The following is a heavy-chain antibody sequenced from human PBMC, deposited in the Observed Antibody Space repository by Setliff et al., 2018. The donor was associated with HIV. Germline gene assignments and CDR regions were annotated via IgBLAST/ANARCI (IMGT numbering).Heavy chain of an antibody. Sequence: GASVKVSCKASGYTFASYDINWVRQATGQGLEWMGWMNPNSGNTGYVQKLQGRVTITTDTSTSTAYMELRSLRSDDTALYYCARKPTGSPSDYWGQGTLVTVSS. V-gene: IGHV1-8*03. CDR1: GYTFASYD. CDR3: ARKPTGSPSDY. J-gene: IGHJ4*02. D-gene: IGHD2-2*01. CDR2: MNPNSGNT.